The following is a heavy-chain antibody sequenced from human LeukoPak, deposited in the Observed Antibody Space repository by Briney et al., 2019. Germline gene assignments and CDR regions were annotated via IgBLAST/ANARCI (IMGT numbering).Heavy chain of an antibody. V-gene: IGHV4-4*02. D-gene: IGHD3-22*01. J-gene: IGHJ4*02. Sequence: PSETLSLTCAVSGGSIISSNWWSWVRQPPGKGLEWIGEIYHSGSTNYNPSLKSRVTISVDKSKNHFSLKLSSVTAADTAVYYCARADDRSGYCDYWGQGTLVTVPS. CDR2: IYHSGST. CDR1: GGSIISSNW. CDR3: ARADDRSGYCDY.